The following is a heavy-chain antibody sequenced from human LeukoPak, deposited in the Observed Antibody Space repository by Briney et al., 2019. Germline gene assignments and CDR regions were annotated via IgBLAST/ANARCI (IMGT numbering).Heavy chain of an antibody. CDR1: GDSVSSNSAA. D-gene: IGHD6-19*01. CDR3: ARELVVSGWYYYYYYMDV. J-gene: IGHJ6*03. V-gene: IGHV6-1*01. CDR2: TYYRSKWYN. Sequence: SQTLSLTCAISGDSVSSNSAAWNWIRQSPSRGLEWLGRTYYRSKWYNDYAVSVKSRITINPDTSKNQFSLQLNSVTPEDTAVYYCARELVVSGWYYYYYYMDVWGKGTTVTISS.